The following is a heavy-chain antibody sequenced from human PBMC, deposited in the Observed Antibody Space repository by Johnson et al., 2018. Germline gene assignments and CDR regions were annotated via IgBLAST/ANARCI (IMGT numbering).Heavy chain of an antibody. Sequence: VQLVQSGGHLVQPGGSLRVSYAASTFTFRRDYMNWVRQAPGKGLEWVANMNQDGSENYYVDSVKGRFTISRDNPKNSVYLQMNSLSAEDTAIYYWALRGNGAHFDYWGQGTLVTVSS. CDR2: MNQDGSEN. CDR1: TFTFRRDY. CDR3: ALRGNGAHFDY. D-gene: IGHD5-12*01. V-gene: IGHV3-7*03. J-gene: IGHJ4*02.